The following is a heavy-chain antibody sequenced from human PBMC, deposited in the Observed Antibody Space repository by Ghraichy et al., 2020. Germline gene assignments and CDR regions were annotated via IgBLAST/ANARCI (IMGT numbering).Heavy chain of an antibody. CDR2: IIPIFGTA. J-gene: IGHJ4*02. V-gene: IGHV1-69*13. Sequence: SVKVSCKASGGTFSSYAISWVRQAPGQGLEWMGGIIPIFGTANYAQKFQGRVTITADESTSTAYMELSSLRSEDTAVYYCAREGYSGYDSFGGYWGQGTLVTVSS. CDR1: GGTFSSYA. CDR3: AREGYSGYDSFGGY. D-gene: IGHD5-12*01.